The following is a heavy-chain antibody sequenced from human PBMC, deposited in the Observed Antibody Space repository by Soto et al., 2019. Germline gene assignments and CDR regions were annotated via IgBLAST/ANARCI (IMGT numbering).Heavy chain of an antibody. J-gene: IGHJ4*02. D-gene: IGHD2-2*01. V-gene: IGHV4-38-2*01. CDR2: IHHSGNT. CDR3: ARAPGAYYFDY. CDR1: GYSISSGYY. Sequence: QVQLQESGPGLVKPSETLSLTCAVSGYSISSGYYWGWIRQPPGEGLEWIGAIHHSGNTYYNPSLKSRVTMSADTSKNQFSLKLTSVTAADTAFYYCARAPGAYYFDYWGQGTLVTVSS.